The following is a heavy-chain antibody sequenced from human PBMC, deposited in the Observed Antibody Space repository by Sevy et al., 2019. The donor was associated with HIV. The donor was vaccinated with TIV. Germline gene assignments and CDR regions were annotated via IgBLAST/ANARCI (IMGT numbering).Heavy chain of an antibody. CDR2: ISSSGSTI. CDR1: GFTFSSYE. Sequence: GGSLRLSCAASGFTFSSYEMNWVRQAPGKGLEWVSYISSSGSTIYYADSVKGRFTISRDNAKNSLYLQMNSLRAEDTAVYYCARDTTALYRGATIVMRVGLNYWGQGTLVTVSS. D-gene: IGHD1-26*01. V-gene: IGHV3-48*03. CDR3: ARDTTALYRGATIVMRVGLNY. J-gene: IGHJ4*02.